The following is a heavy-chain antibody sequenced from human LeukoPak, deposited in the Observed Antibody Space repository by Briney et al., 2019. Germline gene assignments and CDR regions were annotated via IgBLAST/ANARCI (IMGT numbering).Heavy chain of an antibody. J-gene: IGHJ4*02. CDR3: AKEGVDTAMPDY. Sequence: GGSLRLSCAASGFTFDDYTMHWVRQAPGKGLEWVSLISWDGGSTYYADSVKGRFTISRDNSKNSLYLQMNSLRTEDTALHYCAKEGVDTAMPDYWGQGTLVTVSS. CDR1: GFTFDDYT. V-gene: IGHV3-43*01. CDR2: ISWDGGST. D-gene: IGHD5-18*01.